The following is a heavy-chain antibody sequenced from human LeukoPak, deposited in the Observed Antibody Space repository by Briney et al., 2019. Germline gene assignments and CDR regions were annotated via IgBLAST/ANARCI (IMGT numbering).Heavy chain of an antibody. J-gene: IGHJ4*02. V-gene: IGHV3-48*03. D-gene: IGHD3-3*01. Sequence: GGSLRLSCAASGFTFSSYDVNWVRQAPGKGLEWVSYITSSGNTIHYADSVKGRFTISRDNAKGSLYLQMNSLRAEDTAVYYCARDSDFWGGYYTEYFDHWGQGTLVTVSS. CDR1: GFTFSSYD. CDR3: ARDSDFWGGYYTEYFDH. CDR2: ITSSGNTI.